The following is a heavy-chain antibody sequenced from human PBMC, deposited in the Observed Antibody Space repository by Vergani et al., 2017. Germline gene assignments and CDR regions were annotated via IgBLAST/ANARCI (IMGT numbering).Heavy chain of an antibody. D-gene: IGHD1-26*01. J-gene: IGHJ4*02. CDR3: ARSPQGGSYLDAFDL. Sequence: EVQLVETGGGLIQPGWSLRLSCAASGFTVSSNYMSWVRQAPGKGLEWVSVIYSGGSTYYADSVKGRFTISRDNSKNTLYLQMNSLRAEDTAVYYCARSPQGGSYLDAFDLWGQGTLVTVSA. CDR2: IYSGGST. CDR1: GFTVSSNY. V-gene: IGHV3-53*02.